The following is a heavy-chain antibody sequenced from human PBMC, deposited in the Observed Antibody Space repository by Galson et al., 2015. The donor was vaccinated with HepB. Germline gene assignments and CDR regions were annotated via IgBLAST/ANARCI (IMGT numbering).Heavy chain of an antibody. CDR1: GGSISSSTW. CDR2: IHHSGSI. V-gene: IGHV4-4*02. D-gene: IGHD2-2*01. CDR3: AKKSVLVPGAIGEQFHP. Sequence: SETLSLTCTVSGGSISSSTWWNWVRQPPGRGLEWIGEIHHSGSINYTPSLKSRVTISVDKSKNQFSLKLTSVTAADTAVYYCAKKSVLVPGAIGEQFHPWGQGTLVTVSS. J-gene: IGHJ5*02.